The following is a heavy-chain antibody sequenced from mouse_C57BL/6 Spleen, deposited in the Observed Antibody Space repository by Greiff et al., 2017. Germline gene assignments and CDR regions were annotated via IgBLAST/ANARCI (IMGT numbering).Heavy chain of an antibody. D-gene: IGHD1-1*01. CDR1: GFTFSDYY. V-gene: IGHV5-12*01. CDR3: ARRDYYGSRGHYFDY. CDR2: ISNGGGST. Sequence: VQLKQSGGGLVQPGGSLKLSCAASGFTFSDYYMYWVRQTPEKRLEWVAYISNGGGSTYYPDTVKGRFTISRDNAKNTLYLQMSRLKSEDTAMYYCARRDYYGSRGHYFDYWGQGTTLTVSS. J-gene: IGHJ2*01.